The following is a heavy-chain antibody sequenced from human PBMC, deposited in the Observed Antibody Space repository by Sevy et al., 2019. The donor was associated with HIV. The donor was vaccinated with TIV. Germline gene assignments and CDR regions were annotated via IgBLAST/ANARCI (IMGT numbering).Heavy chain of an antibody. Sequence: GGSLRLSCAASGFTFSSYAMSWVRQAPGKGLEWVSAISGSGGSTFYADSVKGRFTISRDNSKNTLYLQMNSLRAEDTAVYYCAKDRSGSYGKRGHHDAFDIWGQGTMVTVSS. D-gene: IGHD1-26*01. CDR1: GFTFSSYA. CDR3: AKDRSGSYGKRGHHDAFDI. V-gene: IGHV3-23*01. J-gene: IGHJ3*02. CDR2: ISGSGGST.